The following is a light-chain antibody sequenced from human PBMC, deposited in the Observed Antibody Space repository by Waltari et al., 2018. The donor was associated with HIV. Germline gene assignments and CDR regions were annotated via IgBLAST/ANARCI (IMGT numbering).Light chain of an antibody. CDR2: KDS. CDR1: VLAEKY. V-gene: IGLV3-27*01. J-gene: IGLJ3*02. Sequence: SYELTQPSSGSVSPGQTARITCSGDVLAEKYVRWFQQKPGQALVLVIYKDSERPSGIHERVSGSSSGTTVTLTISGAQVEDEADYYCYSTADNNLRLCGGGTKLTVL. CDR3: YSTADNNLRL.